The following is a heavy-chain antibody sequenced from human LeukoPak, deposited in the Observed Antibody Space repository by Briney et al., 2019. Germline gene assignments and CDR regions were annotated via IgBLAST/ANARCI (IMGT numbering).Heavy chain of an antibody. CDR2: INHSGST. Sequence: SETLSLTCAVYGGSFSDYYWSWIRQPPGKGLEWIGGINHSGSTNYNPSLKSRVTISVDTSKKQFSLDLSSVTAADTAVYYCATHLGYSSSWSSFDYWGQGTLVSVSS. CDR3: ATHLGYSSSWSSFDY. CDR1: GGSFSDYY. J-gene: IGHJ4*02. V-gene: IGHV4-34*01. D-gene: IGHD6-6*01.